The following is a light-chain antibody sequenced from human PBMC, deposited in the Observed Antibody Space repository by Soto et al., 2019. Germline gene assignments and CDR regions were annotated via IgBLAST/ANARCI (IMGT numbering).Light chain of an antibody. CDR2: DVS. V-gene: IGLV2-11*01. CDR3: CSYAGSYPYV. J-gene: IGLJ1*01. Sequence: SVLTQPASVSGSPGQSITISCTGTSSDVGGYNYVSWYQQHPGKAPKLMIYDVSKRPSGVPDRFSGSKSGNTASLTISGLQAEDEADYYCCSYAGSYPYVFGTGTKVTVL. CDR1: SSDVGGYNY.